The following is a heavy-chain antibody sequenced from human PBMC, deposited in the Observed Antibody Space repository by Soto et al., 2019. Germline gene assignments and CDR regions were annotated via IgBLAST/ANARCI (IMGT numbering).Heavy chain of an antibody. Sequence: SETLSLTCAVSGGSISRSNWWSWVRQPPGKGLEWIGEIYHTGGTNYNPSLESRVTMSVDKSKNQFSLKLGSVTAADTAVYYCASGSGSYYSWFDPWGQGTLVTVSS. CDR3: ASGSGSYYSWFDP. J-gene: IGHJ5*02. CDR2: IYHTGGT. CDR1: GGSISRSNW. D-gene: IGHD3-10*01. V-gene: IGHV4-4*02.